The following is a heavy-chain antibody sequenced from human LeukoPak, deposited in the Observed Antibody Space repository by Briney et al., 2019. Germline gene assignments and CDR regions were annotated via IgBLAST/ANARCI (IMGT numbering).Heavy chain of an antibody. CDR1: GYTFTGYY. D-gene: IGHD3-10*01. Sequence: ASVKVSCKASGYTFTGYYMHWVRQAPGQGLEWMGWINPNSGGTNYAQKFQGRVTMTRDTSISTAYMELSRLRSDDTAVYYCASPGDYYGSGSGFDYWGQGTLVTVSS. V-gene: IGHV1-2*02. CDR2: INPNSGGT. J-gene: IGHJ4*02. CDR3: ASPGDYYGSGSGFDY.